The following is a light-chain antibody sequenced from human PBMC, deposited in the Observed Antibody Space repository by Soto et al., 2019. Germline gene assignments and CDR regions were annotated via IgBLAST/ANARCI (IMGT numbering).Light chain of an antibody. Sequence: QSVLTQPPSVSGAPGQSVTISCTRSSSNIGAGYDVHWYQQLPGTAPKLLIYGNSNRPSGVPDRFSGSKSGTSASLAITGLQDEDEADYYGQSYDRSLSGSFFGNGTKLTV. J-gene: IGLJ1*01. CDR2: GNS. V-gene: IGLV1-40*01. CDR3: QSYDRSLSGSF. CDR1: SSNIGAGYD.